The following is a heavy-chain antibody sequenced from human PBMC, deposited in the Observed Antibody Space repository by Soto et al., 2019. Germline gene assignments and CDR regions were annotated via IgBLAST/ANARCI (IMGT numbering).Heavy chain of an antibody. J-gene: IGHJ2*01. V-gene: IGHV4-39*01. CDR1: GASISKTSSY. Sequence: QVELQQSGPGLVKPSETLSLTCTVSGASISKTSSYWGWIRQPPGKGLEWIGSINYSGTAYYNPSLKPRVTISVDTSRNQFSLRLTSVTAADTAFYCCGRRVNVPCWYFDLWGREKPVIVSS. CDR2: INYSGTA. D-gene: IGHD3-10*02. CDR3: GRRVNVPCWYFDL.